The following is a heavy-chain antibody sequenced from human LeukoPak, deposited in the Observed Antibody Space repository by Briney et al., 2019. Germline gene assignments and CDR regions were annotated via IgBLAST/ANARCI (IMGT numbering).Heavy chain of an antibody. Sequence: GGSLRLSCTASGFTFGDYATSWFRQAPGKGLEWVGFIRSKAYGGTTEYAASVKGRFTISRDDSKSIAYLQMNSLKTEDTAVYYCTRVGDFWSGYTALGFDPWGQGTLVTVSS. D-gene: IGHD3-3*01. CDR1: GFTFGDYA. J-gene: IGHJ5*02. V-gene: IGHV3-49*03. CDR2: IRSKAYGGTT. CDR3: TRVGDFWSGYTALGFDP.